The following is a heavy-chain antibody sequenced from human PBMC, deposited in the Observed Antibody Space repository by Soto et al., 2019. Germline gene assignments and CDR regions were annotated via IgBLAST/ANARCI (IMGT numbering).Heavy chain of an antibody. D-gene: IGHD3-22*01. CDR2: ISSSSSYI. CDR3: ARTYYDSSGYYGDFDY. Sequence: GGSLRLSCAASGFTFSSYSMNWVRQAPGKGLEWVSSISSSSSYIYYADSVKGRFTISRDNAKNPLYLQMNSLRAEDTAVYYCARTYYDSSGYYGDFDYWGQGTLVTVSS. J-gene: IGHJ4*02. CDR1: GFTFSSYS. V-gene: IGHV3-21*01.